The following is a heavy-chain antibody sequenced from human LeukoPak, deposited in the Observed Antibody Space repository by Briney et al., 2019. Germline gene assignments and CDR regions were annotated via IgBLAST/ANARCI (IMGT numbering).Heavy chain of an antibody. J-gene: IGHJ6*03. D-gene: IGHD3-10*01. V-gene: IGHV1-18*01. CDR2: ISVYNGNT. CDR3: ARVMGGSGRGLYYQYSYRYYYYYYMDV. CDR1: GYTFTSYG. Sequence: GASVKVSCKASGYTFTSYGISWVGQAPGQGLEGMGWISVYNGNTNYAKKLQGRVSMTTDASTSTAYMKLRSLRSDDTAVYYCARVMGGSGRGLYYQYSYRYYYYYYMDVWGKGTMVTVSS.